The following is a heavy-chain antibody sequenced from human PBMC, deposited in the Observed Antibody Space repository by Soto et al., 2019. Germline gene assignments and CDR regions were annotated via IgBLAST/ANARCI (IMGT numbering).Heavy chain of an antibody. J-gene: IGHJ4*02. V-gene: IGHV4-59*01. D-gene: IGHD3-10*01. Sequence: PSETLSLTYVVSGGSLSSYYWSWIRQPPGKGLEWIGYIYYSGSTNYNPSLKSRVTISINTSKNQFSLNLSSVTAADTAVYYCASGGDYGRFDYWGQGTLVTV. CDR2: IYYSGST. CDR3: ASGGDYGRFDY. CDR1: GGSLSSYY.